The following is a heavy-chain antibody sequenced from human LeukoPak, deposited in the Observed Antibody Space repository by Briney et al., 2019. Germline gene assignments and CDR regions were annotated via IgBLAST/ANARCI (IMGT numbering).Heavy chain of an antibody. CDR3: ARLRNLDY. D-gene: IGHD5-12*01. V-gene: IGHV4-34*01. J-gene: IGHJ4*02. Sequence: SETLSLTCAVYGGSFSGYYWSWIRQPPGKGLEWIGEINHSGSTNYNPSLKSRVTISVDTSKNQFSLKVNSVIAADTAVYYCARLRNLDYWSQGTLVTVSS. CDR1: GGSFSGYY. CDR2: INHSGST.